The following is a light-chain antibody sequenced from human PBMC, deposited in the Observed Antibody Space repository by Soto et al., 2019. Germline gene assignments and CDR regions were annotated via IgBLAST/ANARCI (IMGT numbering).Light chain of an antibody. J-gene: IGKJ4*01. V-gene: IGKV1-27*01. CDR3: QKYNSAPPNT. CDR1: QGVSDY. CDR2: AAS. Sequence: DIQMTQSPSSLSPSVGDRVTITCRASQGVSDYLAWYQQKPGKVPKLLIYAASTLQSGLPSRFSGSGSGTEFTLTISSLQPEDVATYYCQKYNSAPPNTFGGGTKVEIK.